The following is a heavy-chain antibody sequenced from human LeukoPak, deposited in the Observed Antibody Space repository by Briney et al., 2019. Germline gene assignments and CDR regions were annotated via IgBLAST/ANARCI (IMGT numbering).Heavy chain of an antibody. Sequence: SDTLSLTCSVCGYSMSRGYDWGWIGQPPGKGLEWVWTIYHKENTYCNPSPKSRVTISVDTSKNQFSLKLSSVTAADTALYYCARARHNYGDSDYCGQGTLVTVSP. J-gene: IGHJ4*02. D-gene: IGHD4-17*01. CDR1: GYSMSRGYD. V-gene: IGHV4-38-2*02. CDR2: IYHKENT. CDR3: ARARHNYGDSDY.